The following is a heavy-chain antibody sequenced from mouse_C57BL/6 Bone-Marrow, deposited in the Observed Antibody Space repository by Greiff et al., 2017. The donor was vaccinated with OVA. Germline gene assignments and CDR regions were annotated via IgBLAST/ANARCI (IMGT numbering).Heavy chain of an antibody. CDR2: ISDGGSYT. CDR3: ARGSPYGSYAMDY. V-gene: IGHV5-4*01. J-gene: IGHJ4*01. Sequence: EVQGVESGGGLVKPGGSLKLSCAASGFNFSSYAMSWVRQTPEKRLEWVATISDGGSYTYYPDNVKGRFTISRDNAKNNLYLQMSHLKSEDTAMYYCARGSPYGSYAMDYWGQGTSVTVSS. CDR1: GFNFSSYA. D-gene: IGHD1-1*02.